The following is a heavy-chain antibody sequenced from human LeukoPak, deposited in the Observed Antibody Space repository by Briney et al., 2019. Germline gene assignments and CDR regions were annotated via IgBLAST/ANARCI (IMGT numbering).Heavy chain of an antibody. V-gene: IGHV4-59*01. CDR3: ERDRSGPGFDP. J-gene: IGHJ5*02. CDR2: IYYSGST. Sequence: PSETLSLTCTVSGGSISSYYWSWIRQPPGKGLEWIGYIYYSGSTNYNPSLKSRVTISVDTSKNQFSLKLSSVTAADTAVYYCERDRSGPGFDPWGQGTLVTVSS. CDR1: GGSISSYY.